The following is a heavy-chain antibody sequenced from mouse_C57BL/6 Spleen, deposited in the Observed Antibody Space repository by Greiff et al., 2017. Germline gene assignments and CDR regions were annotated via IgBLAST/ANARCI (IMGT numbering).Heavy chain of an antibody. D-gene: IGHD2-12*01. CDR1: GYTFTDYY. V-gene: IGHV1-77*01. Sequence: VQLQQSGAELVKPGASVKISCKASGYTFTDYYINWVKQRPGQGLEWIGKIGPGSGSTYYTEKFKGKATLTADNSYSTAYMQLSSLTSEDSAVYFCARGTGNSYYYAMDYWGQGTSVTVSS. CDR3: ARGTGNSYYYAMDY. J-gene: IGHJ4*01. CDR2: IGPGSGST.